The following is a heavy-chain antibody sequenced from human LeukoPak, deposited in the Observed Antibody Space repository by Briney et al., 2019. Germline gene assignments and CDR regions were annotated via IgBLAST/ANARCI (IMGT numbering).Heavy chain of an antibody. Sequence: GGSLRLSWAASGFTFSSNSMSWVRPAPGKGPEWVSYISSSSSTIYYADSVQGRFTLFRDHAKHSLQLQMNSPKAVETPQYYLARSYCRGGTCYSYYDYMDVGGKGTTLTVSS. V-gene: IGHV3-48*04. CDR3: ARSYCRGGTCYSYYDYMDV. D-gene: IGHD2-15*01. J-gene: IGHJ6*03. CDR2: ISSSSSTI. CDR1: GFTFSSNS.